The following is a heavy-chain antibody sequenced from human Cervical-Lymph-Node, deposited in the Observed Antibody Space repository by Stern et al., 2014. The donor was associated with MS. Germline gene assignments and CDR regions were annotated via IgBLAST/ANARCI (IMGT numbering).Heavy chain of an antibody. CDR3: ATAPKYCSGGSCYFRAFDI. CDR1: GYTLTELS. CDR2: FDPEEGET. V-gene: IGHV1-24*01. Sequence: QVQLVESGAEVKKPGASVKVSCKVSGYTLTELSMHWVRQAPGKGLEWMGGFDPEEGETIYAQKFQGRVTMTEDTSTDTAYMELSSLRSEDTAVYYCATAPKYCSGGSCYFRAFDIWGQGTMVTVSS. J-gene: IGHJ3*02. D-gene: IGHD2-15*01.